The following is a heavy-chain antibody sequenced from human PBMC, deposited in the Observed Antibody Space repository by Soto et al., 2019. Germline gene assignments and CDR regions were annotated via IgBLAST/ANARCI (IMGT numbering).Heavy chain of an antibody. Sequence: EVQLVESGGGLVQPGRSLRLSCAASGFTFDDYAMHWVRQAPGKGLEWVSGISWNSGSIGYADSVKGRFTISRDNAKNSLYLQVNSLRAEDTALYYCAKDVAYSSSWYGDYFDYWGQGTLVTVSS. J-gene: IGHJ4*02. V-gene: IGHV3-9*01. CDR2: ISWNSGSI. D-gene: IGHD6-13*01. CDR1: GFTFDDYA. CDR3: AKDVAYSSSWYGDYFDY.